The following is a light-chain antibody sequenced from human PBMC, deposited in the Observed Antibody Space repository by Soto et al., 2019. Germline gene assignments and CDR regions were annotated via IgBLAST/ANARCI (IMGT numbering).Light chain of an antibody. CDR2: SAS. Sequence: EIVLTQSPGTLSLSPGERATLSCRASQSVSNNYLAWYQQKPGQAPRLLIYSASTRATGIPARFSGSGSGTEFTLTISSLQSEDFAVYYCHQYNHWLTWTFGQGTKADI. J-gene: IGKJ1*01. V-gene: IGKV3-15*01. CDR3: HQYNHWLTWT. CDR1: QSVSNN.